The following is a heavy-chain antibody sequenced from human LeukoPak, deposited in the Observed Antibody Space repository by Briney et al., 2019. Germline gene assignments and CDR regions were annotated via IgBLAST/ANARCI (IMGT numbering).Heavy chain of an antibody. Sequence: SETLSLTCTVSGVSVSGYFWSWIRQPAGKGLEWIGRVYPSGSTNYNHSLKSRVTMSLDTSKNQCSLKLSSVTAADTAVYYCARVLVWFGDLSLDYWGQGSLGTVS. D-gene: IGHD3-10*01. V-gene: IGHV4-4*07. J-gene: IGHJ4*02. CDR1: GVSVSGYF. CDR3: ARVLVWFGDLSLDY. CDR2: VYPSGST.